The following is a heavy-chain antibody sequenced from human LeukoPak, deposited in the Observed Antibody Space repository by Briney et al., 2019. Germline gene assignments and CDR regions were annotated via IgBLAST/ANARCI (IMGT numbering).Heavy chain of an antibody. Sequence: PGGSLRLSCIGTGFTFSSDAMGWVRQAPGKGREWVSGISGSGGGTYYADSVKGRFTISRDDSKNTLYLQVNSLRVEDTAVYYCAKDRGRTWVQVANWGQGTLVTVSS. CDR2: ISGSGGGT. CDR3: AKDRGRTWVQVAN. D-gene: IGHD2-15*01. CDR1: GFTFSSDA. V-gene: IGHV3-23*01. J-gene: IGHJ4*02.